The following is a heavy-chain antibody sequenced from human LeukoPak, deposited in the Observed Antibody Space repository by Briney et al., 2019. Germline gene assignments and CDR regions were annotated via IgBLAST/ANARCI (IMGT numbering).Heavy chain of an antibody. CDR1: GASFNSVDQY. J-gene: IGHJ4*02. CDR2: IHPTRIL. Sequence: SQTLSLTCTVSGASFNSVDQYWNWLRHRPGKGLEWIGSIHPTRILYNYPYRESRITMSRDTSKNQFYLNLNSVAAADTAVYFCSRGLDSRKLGYWGPGILVTVS. CDR3: SRGLDSRKLGY. V-gene: IGHV4-31*03. D-gene: IGHD3-22*01.